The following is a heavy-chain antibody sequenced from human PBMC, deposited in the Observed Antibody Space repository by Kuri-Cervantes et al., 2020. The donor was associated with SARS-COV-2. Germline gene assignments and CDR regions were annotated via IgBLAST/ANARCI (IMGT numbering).Heavy chain of an antibody. D-gene: IGHD3-9*01. J-gene: IGHJ6*03. Sequence: SETLSLTCAVYGGSFSGYYWGWIRQPPGKGLERIGSIYYSGSTYYNPSLKSRVTISVDTSKNQFSLKLSSVTAADTAVYYCARHLWVRYFDMGYMDVWGKGTTVTVSS. CDR3: ARHLWVRYFDMGYMDV. CDR1: GGSFSGYY. V-gene: IGHV4-39*01. CDR2: IYYSGST.